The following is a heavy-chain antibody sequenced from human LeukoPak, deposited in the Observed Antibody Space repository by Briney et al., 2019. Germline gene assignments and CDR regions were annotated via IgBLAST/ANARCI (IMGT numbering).Heavy chain of an antibody. V-gene: IGHV4-59*01. CDR1: GGSISSYY. D-gene: IGHD3-3*01. CDR2: ISYSGIT. Sequence: SETLSLTCSVSGGSISSYYWSWIRQPPGKGLEWIGYISYSGITNYNPSLKSRVTISVDTSKNQFSLKLSSVTAAGTAVYYCARATSTFVNFDYWGQGTLVTVSS. CDR3: ARATSTFVNFDY. J-gene: IGHJ4*02.